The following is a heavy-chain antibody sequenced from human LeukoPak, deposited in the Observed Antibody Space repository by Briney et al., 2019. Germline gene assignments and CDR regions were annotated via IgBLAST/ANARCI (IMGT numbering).Heavy chain of an antibody. D-gene: IGHD3-22*01. CDR3: ARHSLYYYDSSGYLDY. CDR2: IYYSGST. J-gene: IGHJ4*02. CDR1: GGSISSYY. V-gene: IGHV4-59*08. Sequence: SETLSLTCTVSGGSISSYYWSWIRQPPGKGLEWIGYIYYSGSTNYNPSLKSRVTISVDTSKNQFSLKLSSVTAADTAVYYCARHSLYYYDSSGYLDYWGQGTLVTVSS.